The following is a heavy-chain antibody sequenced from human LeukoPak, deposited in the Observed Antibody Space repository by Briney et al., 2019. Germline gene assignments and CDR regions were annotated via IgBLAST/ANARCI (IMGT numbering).Heavy chain of an antibody. V-gene: IGHV4-59*01. CDR1: GGSISSYY. D-gene: IGHD5-18*01. Sequence: PSETLSLTCTVSGGSISSYYWSWIRQPPGKGLEWIGYIYYSGSTNYNPSLKSRVTISVDTSKNQFSLKLSSVTAADTAVYSCASSSHGGYGYGYWGQGTLVTVSS. CDR3: ASSSHGGYGYGY. J-gene: IGHJ4*02. CDR2: IYYSGST.